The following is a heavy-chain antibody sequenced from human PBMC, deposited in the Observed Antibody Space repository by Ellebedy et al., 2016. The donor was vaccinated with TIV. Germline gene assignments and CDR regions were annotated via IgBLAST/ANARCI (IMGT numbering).Heavy chain of an antibody. CDR1: GFTFGNYA. Sequence: GESLKISXAASGFTFGNYAMSWVRQAPGKGLEWVSAITGIGTSTYYADSVKGRFTISRDNSKNTLSLQMNSLRADDTAIYYCAKPMGPGGRFDAFDIWGQGTLVTVSS. V-gene: IGHV3-23*01. CDR2: ITGIGTST. J-gene: IGHJ3*02. D-gene: IGHD3-16*01. CDR3: AKPMGPGGRFDAFDI.